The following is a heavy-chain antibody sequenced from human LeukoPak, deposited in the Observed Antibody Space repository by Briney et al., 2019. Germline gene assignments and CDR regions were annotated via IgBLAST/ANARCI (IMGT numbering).Heavy chain of an antibody. CDR2: FDPEDGET. CDR3: ATVLGYCSSTSCYGAFDI. J-gene: IGHJ3*02. Sequence: ASVKVSCKVSGYTLTELSMHWVRQAPGKGLEWMGGFDPEDGETIYAQKFQGKVTMTEDTSTDTAYMELSSLRSEDTAVYYCATVLGYCSSTSCYGAFDIWGQGTMVTVSS. CDR1: GYTLTELS. D-gene: IGHD2-2*01. V-gene: IGHV1-24*01.